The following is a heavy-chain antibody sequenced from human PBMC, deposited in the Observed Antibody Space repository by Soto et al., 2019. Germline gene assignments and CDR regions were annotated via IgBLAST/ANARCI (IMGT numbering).Heavy chain of an antibody. CDR1: GGSINSSYY. D-gene: IGHD2-15*01. CDR2: IYYSGST. J-gene: IGHJ5*02. V-gene: IGHV4-59*01. CDR3: ARVLGYCSGGTCYSNWFDT. Sequence: PSETLSLSCIVSGGSINSSYYWGWIRQPPGKGLEWIGYIYYSGSTNYNPSLKSRVTISVDTSKNQFSLKLRSVTAADTAVYYCARVLGYCSGGTCYSNWFDTWGQGTVVAV.